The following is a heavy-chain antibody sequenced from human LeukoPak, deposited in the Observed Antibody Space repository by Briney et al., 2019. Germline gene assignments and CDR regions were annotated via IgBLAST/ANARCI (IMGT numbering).Heavy chain of an antibody. CDR3: AREGPEVVPAAMHYYYGMDV. V-gene: IGHV4-31*03. CDR2: IYYSGST. CDR1: GGSISSGGYY. J-gene: IGHJ6*04. D-gene: IGHD2-2*01. Sequence: SGTLSLTCTVSGGSISSGGYYWSWIRQHPGKGLEWIGYIYYSGSTYYNPSLKSRVTISVDTSKNQFSLKLSSVTAADTAVYYCAREGPEVVPAAMHYYYGMDVWGKGTTVTVSS.